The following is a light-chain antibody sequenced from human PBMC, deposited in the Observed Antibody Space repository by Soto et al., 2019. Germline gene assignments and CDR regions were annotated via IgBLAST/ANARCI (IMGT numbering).Light chain of an antibody. CDR2: DAS. J-gene: IGKJ5*01. V-gene: IGKV1-5*01. CDR1: QTISRW. CDR3: HSRA. Sequence: DIQLTQTPSTLSASVGDEVTITCRASQTISRWLAWYQQKPRRAPKLLIYDASTLESGVPSRFSGSGSETEFTLTISRLQPDDFATYFCHSRALGQGTRLEIK.